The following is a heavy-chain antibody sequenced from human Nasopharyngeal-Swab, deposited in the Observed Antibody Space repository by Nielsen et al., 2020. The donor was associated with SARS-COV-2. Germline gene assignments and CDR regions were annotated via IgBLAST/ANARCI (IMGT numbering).Heavy chain of an antibody. CDR2: INGDGSSL. D-gene: IGHD2/OR15-2a*01. V-gene: IGHV3-74*01. Sequence: GGSLRLSCAASGFTFSNYRMHWVRQAPGKGLVWVSRINGDGSSLNYADFVKGRFTISTDNAKSTLYLEMNSLRAEETAVYYCARGRGSSTSMIGYWGQGTLVTVSS. CDR3: ARGRGSSTSMIGY. CDR1: GFTFSNYR. J-gene: IGHJ4*02.